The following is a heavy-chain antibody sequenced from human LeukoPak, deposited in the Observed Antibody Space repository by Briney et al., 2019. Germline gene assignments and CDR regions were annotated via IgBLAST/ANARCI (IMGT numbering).Heavy chain of an antibody. CDR2: INPSGGST. D-gene: IGHD1-26*01. CDR3: ARDPRASGSYAPGDY. Sequence: ASVKVSCKASGYTFTSYYMHWVRQAPGQGLEWMGIINPSGGSTSYAQKFQGRVTMTRDTSTSTVYVELSSLRSEDTAVYHCARDPRASGSYAPGDYWGQGTLVTVSS. CDR1: GYTFTSYY. V-gene: IGHV1-46*01. J-gene: IGHJ4*02.